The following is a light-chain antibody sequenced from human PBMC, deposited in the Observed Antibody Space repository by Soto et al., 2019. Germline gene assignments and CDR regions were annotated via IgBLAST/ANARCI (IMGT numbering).Light chain of an antibody. CDR1: QSVSTY. CDR2: DAS. V-gene: IGKV3-11*01. J-gene: IGKJ4*01. Sequence: ELVLTQSPATLSLSPGERATLSCRASQSVSTYLAWYQQKPGQSPRLLIYDASNRATGIPARFSGSGSGTDFTLTIISLEPEDFAVYYCQQRSNWPGTFGGGTKVEIK. CDR3: QQRSNWPGT.